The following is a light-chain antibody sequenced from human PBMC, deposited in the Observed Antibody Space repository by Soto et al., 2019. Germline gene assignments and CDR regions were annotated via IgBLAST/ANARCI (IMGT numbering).Light chain of an antibody. CDR1: QSVSSSY. CDR2: GAS. J-gene: IGKJ1*01. Sequence: EIVLTQSPGTLSLSPGERATLSCRASQSVSSSYLAWYQQKPGQAPRLLIYGASSRATGIPDRFSGSGSGTEFTPTISSLQSEDFALYYCQQYHIWPPWTSGQGTKVDIK. V-gene: IGKV3-20*01. CDR3: QQYHIWPPWT.